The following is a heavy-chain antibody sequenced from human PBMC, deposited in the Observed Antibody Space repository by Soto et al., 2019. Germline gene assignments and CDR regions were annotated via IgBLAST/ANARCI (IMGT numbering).Heavy chain of an antibody. Sequence: SATLSLTCTVSGGSISSGGYYWSWIRQHPRKGLEWIGYIYYSGSTYYNPSLKSRVTISVDTSKNQFSLKLSSVTAADTAVYYCALSIAAAGNYYYGMDVRGQGTTVTVSS. D-gene: IGHD6-13*01. V-gene: IGHV4-31*03. J-gene: IGHJ6*02. CDR1: GGSISSGGYY. CDR3: ALSIAAAGNYYYGMDV. CDR2: IYYSGST.